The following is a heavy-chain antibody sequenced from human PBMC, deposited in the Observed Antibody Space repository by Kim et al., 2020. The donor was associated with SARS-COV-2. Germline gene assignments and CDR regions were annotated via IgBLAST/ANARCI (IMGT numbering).Heavy chain of an antibody. CDR2: INARDGGT. J-gene: IGHJ5*01. Sequence: ASVKVSCKACGYMFTSYGLSWVRQAPGQGLEWLGWINARDGGTKYGQKVQGRVIMTRDTSTNTAYMELWSLRSDDTAMYYCAREAVGAVSFDYLGDGTLV. CDR3: AREAVGAVSFDY. CDR1: GYMFTSYG. V-gene: IGHV1-18*04. D-gene: IGHD2-15*01.